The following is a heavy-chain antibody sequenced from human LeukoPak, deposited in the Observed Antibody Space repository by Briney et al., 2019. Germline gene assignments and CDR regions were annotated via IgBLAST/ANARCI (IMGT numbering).Heavy chain of an antibody. CDR3: AKSFGELQRLDY. CDR2: IYSGGST. V-gene: IGHV3-53*01. J-gene: IGHJ4*02. Sequence: GGSLRLSCAASGFTVSSNYMSWVRQAPGKGLEWVSVIYSGGSTYYADSVKGRFTISRDNSKNTLYLQMNSLRAEDTAVYYCAKSFGELQRLDYWGQGTLVTVSS. CDR1: GFTVSSNY. D-gene: IGHD3-10*01.